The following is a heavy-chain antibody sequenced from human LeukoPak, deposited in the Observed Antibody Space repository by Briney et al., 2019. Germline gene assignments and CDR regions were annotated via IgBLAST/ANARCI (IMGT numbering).Heavy chain of an antibody. Sequence: GGSLRLSCAASGFTFNTYAMHWVRQAPGKGLEWVTTISDDGNRNFYADSVKGRFIISRDNSKNTLFLRMNSLRVEDTAVYFCARAPPVCGVGAFFSGVVAVGAQGPGVPVSS. D-gene: IGHD2-21*01. CDR3: ARAPPVCGVGAFFSGVVAV. J-gene: IGHJ6*02. CDR1: GFTFNTYA. V-gene: IGHV3-30*04. CDR2: ISDDGNRN.